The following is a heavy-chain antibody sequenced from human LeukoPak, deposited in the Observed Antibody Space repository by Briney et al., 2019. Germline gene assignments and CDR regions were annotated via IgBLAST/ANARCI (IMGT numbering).Heavy chain of an antibody. V-gene: IGHV1-8*03. CDR2: MNPKSGDA. CDR1: GYTFTTYD. D-gene: IGHD2-21*01. CDR3: ARWPFGNCGGGPCHFRDIDNWYDP. J-gene: IGHJ5*02. Sequence: GASVKVSCKASGYTFTTYDINWVRQAAGQGLEWMGWMNPKSGDAGYADKFQGRVAITRDTSINTAYLELSALTSDDTAVYYCARWPFGNCGGGPCHFRDIDNWYDPWGQGTLVTVSS.